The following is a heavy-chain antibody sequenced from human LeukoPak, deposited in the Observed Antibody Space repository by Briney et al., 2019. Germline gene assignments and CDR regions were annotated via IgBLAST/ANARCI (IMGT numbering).Heavy chain of an antibody. CDR2: ISGSGGST. CDR1: GFTFSSYA. D-gene: IGHD6-13*01. J-gene: IGHJ5*02. V-gene: IGHV3-23*01. Sequence: GGSLRLSCAASGFTFSSYAMSWVRQAPGKGLGWVSAISGSGGSTYYADSVKGRFTISRDNSKNTLYLQMNSLRAEDTAVYYCAKDTAKQQLVRIGWFDPWGQGTLVTVSS. CDR3: AKDTAKQQLVRIGWFDP.